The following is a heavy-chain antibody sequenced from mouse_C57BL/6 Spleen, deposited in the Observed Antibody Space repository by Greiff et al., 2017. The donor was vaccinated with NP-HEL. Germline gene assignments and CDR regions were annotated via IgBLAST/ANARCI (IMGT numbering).Heavy chain of an antibody. CDR2: INPSSGYT. D-gene: IGHD2-5*01. J-gene: IGHJ4*01. Sequence: VKLQESGAELARPGASVKMSCKASGYTFTSYTMHWVKQRPGQGLEWIGYINPSSGYTKYNQKFKDKATLTADKSSSTAYMQLSSLTSEDSAVYYCASPSYYSNYDYAMDYWGQGTSVTVSS. CDR3: ASPSYYSNYDYAMDY. V-gene: IGHV1-4*01. CDR1: GYTFTSYT.